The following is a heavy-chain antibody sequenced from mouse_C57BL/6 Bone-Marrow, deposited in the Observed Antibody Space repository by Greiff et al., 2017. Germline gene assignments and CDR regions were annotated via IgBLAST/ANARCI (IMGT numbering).Heavy chain of an antibody. CDR2: IYPGGGYT. Sequence: QVQLKQSGAELVRPGTSVKMSCKASGYTFTNYWIGWAKQRPGHGLEWIGDIYPGGGYTNYNEKFKGKATLTADKSSSTAYMQFSSLTSEDSAIYYCARLHYGRGNYFDYWGQGTTLTVSS. V-gene: IGHV1-63*01. CDR3: ARLHYGRGNYFDY. J-gene: IGHJ2*01. D-gene: IGHD1-1*01. CDR1: GYTFTNYW.